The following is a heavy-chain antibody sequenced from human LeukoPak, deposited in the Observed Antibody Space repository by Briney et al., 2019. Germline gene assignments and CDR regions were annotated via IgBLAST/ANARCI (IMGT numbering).Heavy chain of an antibody. CDR2: ISGSGGYT. Sequence: GGSLRLSCAASGFTFSTHGMNWVRQAPGKGLEWVSAISGSGGYTYYADSVKGRFTISRDNSKNTLYLQMNSLRAEDTAVYYCARKTYYYDSGSYSKSYYFDYWGQGTLVTVSS. CDR1: GFTFSTHG. D-gene: IGHD3-10*01. CDR3: ARKTYYYDSGSYSKSYYFDY. V-gene: IGHV3-23*01. J-gene: IGHJ4*02.